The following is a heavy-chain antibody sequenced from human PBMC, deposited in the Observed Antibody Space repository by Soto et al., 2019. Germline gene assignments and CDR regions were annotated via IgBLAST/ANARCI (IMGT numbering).Heavy chain of an antibody. CDR3: ARDLVAAAGSQDYGMDV. CDR2: ISGSGGST. J-gene: IGHJ6*02. V-gene: IGHV3-23*01. Sequence: PGGSLRLSCAASGFTFSSYAMSWVRQAPGKGLEWVSAISGSGGSTYYADSVKGRFTISRDNSKNTLYLQMNSLRAEDTAVYYCARDLVAAAGSQDYGMDVWGQGTTVTVSS. CDR1: GFTFSSYA. D-gene: IGHD6-13*01.